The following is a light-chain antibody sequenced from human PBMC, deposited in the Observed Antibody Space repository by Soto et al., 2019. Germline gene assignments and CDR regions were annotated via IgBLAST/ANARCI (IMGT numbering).Light chain of an antibody. CDR1: SSDVGGYNF. Sequence: QSALPQPASVSGSPGQSITISCPGTSSDVGGYNFVSWYQQHPDKAPKLMIYDVTNRPSGVSNRFSGSKSGNTASLTISGLQAEDEADYYCSSYTSISTYVFGTGTKVTVL. CDR3: SSYTSISTYV. J-gene: IGLJ1*01. V-gene: IGLV2-14*01. CDR2: DVT.